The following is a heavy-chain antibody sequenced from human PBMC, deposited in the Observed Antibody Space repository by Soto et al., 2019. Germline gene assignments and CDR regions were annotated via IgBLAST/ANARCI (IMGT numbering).Heavy chain of an antibody. CDR3: ASDSSWAARQYFDY. J-gene: IGHJ4*02. V-gene: IGHV1-69*13. Sequence: GASVKVSCKASGGTFSSYAISWVRQAPGQGLEWMGGIIPIFGTANYAQKFQGRVTITADESTSTAYMELSSLRSEDTAVYYCASDSSWAARQYFDYWGQGTLVTVSS. CDR2: IIPIFGTA. D-gene: IGHD6-6*01. CDR1: GGTFSSYA.